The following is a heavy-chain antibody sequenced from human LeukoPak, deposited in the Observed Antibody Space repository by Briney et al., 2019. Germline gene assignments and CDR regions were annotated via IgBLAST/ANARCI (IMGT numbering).Heavy chain of an antibody. CDR3: ARDRGDYVWGSYRFDAFDI. D-gene: IGHD3-16*02. V-gene: IGHV3-7*01. J-gene: IGHJ3*02. Sequence: PGGSLRLSCAASGFTFSSYWMSWVRQAPGKGLEWVANIKEDGSEKYYVDSVKGRFTISRDNAKNSLYLQMNSLRAEDTAVYYCARDRGDYVWGSYRFDAFDIWGQGTMVTVSS. CDR2: IKEDGSEK. CDR1: GFTFSSYW.